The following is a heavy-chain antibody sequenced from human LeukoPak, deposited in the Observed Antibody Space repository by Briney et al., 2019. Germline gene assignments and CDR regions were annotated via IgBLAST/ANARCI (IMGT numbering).Heavy chain of an antibody. Sequence: SETLSLTCTVSGGSISSSSYYWGWIRQPPGKGLEWIGSIYYSGSTYYNPSLKSRVTISVDTSKNQFSLQLNSVTPEDTAVYYCARESSYFGSGTYLDYWGQGTLVTVSS. CDR1: GGSISSSSYY. D-gene: IGHD3-10*01. CDR2: IYYSGST. V-gene: IGHV4-39*02. J-gene: IGHJ4*02. CDR3: ARESSYFGSGTYLDY.